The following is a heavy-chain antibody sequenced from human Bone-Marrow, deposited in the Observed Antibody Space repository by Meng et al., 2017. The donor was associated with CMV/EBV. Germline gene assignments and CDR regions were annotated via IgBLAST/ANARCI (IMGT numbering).Heavy chain of an antibody. V-gene: IGHV1-2*02. Sequence: ASVKVSCKASGYTFTGYYMHWVRQDPGQGLEWMGWINPNSGGTNYAQKFQGRVTMTRDTSISTAYMVLSRLTSDDTAVYFCARAPEVYYTVERYYFDHWGQGTLVTVSS. CDR1: GYTFTGYY. D-gene: IGHD3-3*01. CDR3: ARAPEVYYTVERYYFDH. CDR2: INPNSGGT. J-gene: IGHJ4*02.